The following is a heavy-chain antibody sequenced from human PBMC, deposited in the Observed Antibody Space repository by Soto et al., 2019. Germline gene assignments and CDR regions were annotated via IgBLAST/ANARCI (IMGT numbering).Heavy chain of an antibody. CDR1: GFTFSSYS. Sequence: EVQLVESGGGLVQPGGSLRLSCAASGFTFSSYSMNWVRQAPGKGLEWVSSISSSSSYIYYADSVKGRFTISRDNAKNSLYLQMNSLRAEDTAVYYCARLDSSGYYSIVSWGQGTLVTVSS. CDR2: ISSSSSYI. D-gene: IGHD3-22*01. J-gene: IGHJ5*02. CDR3: ARLDSSGYYSIVS. V-gene: IGHV3-21*01.